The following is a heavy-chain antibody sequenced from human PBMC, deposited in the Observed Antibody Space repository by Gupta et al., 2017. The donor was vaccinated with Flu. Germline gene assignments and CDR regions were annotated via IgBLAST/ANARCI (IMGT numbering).Heavy chain of an antibody. Sequence: AMSWVRQAPGKGLEWVSAISGSGGSTYYADSVKGRFTISRDNSKNTLYLQRNSLRAEDTAVYYCAKLSSSGYYPYWYFDLWGRGTLVTGSS. CDR3: AKLSSSGYYPYWYFDL. CDR1: A. V-gene: IGHV3-23*01. D-gene: IGHD3-22*01. J-gene: IGHJ2*01. CDR2: ISGSGGST.